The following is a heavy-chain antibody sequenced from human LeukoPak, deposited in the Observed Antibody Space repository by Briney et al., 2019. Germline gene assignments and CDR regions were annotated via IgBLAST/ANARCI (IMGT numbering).Heavy chain of an antibody. CDR3: ARAPRIVGDLGEVDY. CDR1: GDSISSRSYY. V-gene: IGHV4-39*07. J-gene: IGHJ4*02. Sequence: SETLSLTCTVSGDSISSRSYYWGWIRQPPGKGLEWIGSIYYSEGTYYNPSLKSRVTISIDTSKNQFSLKLNSVTAADTAVYYCARAPRIVGDLGEVDYWGQGTLVTVSS. D-gene: IGHD1-26*01. CDR2: IYYSEGT.